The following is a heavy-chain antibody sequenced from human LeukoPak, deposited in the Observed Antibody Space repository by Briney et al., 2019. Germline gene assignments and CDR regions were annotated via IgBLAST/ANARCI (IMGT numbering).Heavy chain of an antibody. CDR1: AYSISSGYY. CDR2: IYHSGST. Sequence: SETLSLTCTVSAYSISSGYYWGWIRQPPGKGLEWIGSIYHSGSTYYNPSLKSRVTISVDTSKNQFSLELSSVTAADTAVYYCARGPGWVQLWYFDYWGQGTLVTVSS. V-gene: IGHV4-38-2*02. D-gene: IGHD5-18*01. CDR3: ARGPGWVQLWYFDY. J-gene: IGHJ4*02.